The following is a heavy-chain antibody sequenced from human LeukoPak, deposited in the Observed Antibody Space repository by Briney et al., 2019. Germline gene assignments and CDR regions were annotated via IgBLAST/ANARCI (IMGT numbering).Heavy chain of an antibody. CDR1: GLIFSIYA. Sequence: GGSLRLSCAASGLIFSIYAMSWVRQAPGKGLEWVSSVTNSGGSTYYADSVKGRFAISRDNSKNTLYLQMNTLRADDTAVYYCVQETGHNWGYLDYWGQGTLVTVSP. J-gene: IGHJ4*02. V-gene: IGHV3-23*01. CDR3: VQETGHNWGYLDY. CDR2: VTNSGGST. D-gene: IGHD1-1*01.